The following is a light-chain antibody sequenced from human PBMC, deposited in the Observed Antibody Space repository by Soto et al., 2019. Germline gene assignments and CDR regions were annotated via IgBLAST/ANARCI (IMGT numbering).Light chain of an antibody. Sequence: IVLTQSPGTLSLSPGERVTLSCRASQSINNYLAWYQQKPGQAPRLLIYDASNRATGIPSRFSGRGSGTDFTLRISGLEPEDFATYYCQQRAGWPYTFGQGTRLEIK. CDR1: QSINNY. CDR3: QQRAGWPYT. J-gene: IGKJ2*01. CDR2: DAS. V-gene: IGKV3-11*01.